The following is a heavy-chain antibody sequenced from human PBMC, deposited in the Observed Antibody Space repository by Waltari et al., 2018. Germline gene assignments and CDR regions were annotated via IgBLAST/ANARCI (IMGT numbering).Heavy chain of an antibody. Sequence: QVQLQESGPGLVKPSETLSLTCTVSGGSISSYYWSWIRQPAGKGLEWIGRIYTSGSTNYNPSLKRRVTMSVDTSKNQFSLKLSSVTAADTAVYYCAGQTYYDFWSVGMGGTSDAFDIWGQGTMVTVSS. CDR2: IYTSGST. D-gene: IGHD3-3*01. V-gene: IGHV4-4*07. CDR1: GGSISSYY. J-gene: IGHJ3*02. CDR3: AGQTYYDFWSVGMGGTSDAFDI.